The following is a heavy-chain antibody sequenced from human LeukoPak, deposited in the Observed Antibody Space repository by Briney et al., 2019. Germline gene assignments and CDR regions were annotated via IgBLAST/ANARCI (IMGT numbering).Heavy chain of an antibody. Sequence: SETLSLTCTVSGGSISSYYWSWVRQPPGKGLEWIGFIYYSRSTYSSPSLKSRVTISLDTSRNQFSLKLTSVTAADTAVYYCAKSNGYGLVDIWGQGTMVTVSS. CDR3: AKSNGYGLVDI. CDR1: GGSISSYY. J-gene: IGHJ3*02. CDR2: IYYSRST. D-gene: IGHD3-10*01. V-gene: IGHV4-59*12.